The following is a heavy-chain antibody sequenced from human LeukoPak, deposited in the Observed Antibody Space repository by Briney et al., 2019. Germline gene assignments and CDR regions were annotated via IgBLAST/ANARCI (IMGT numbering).Heavy chain of an antibody. Sequence: PGGSLRLSCAASGFTFSSYSMNWVRQAPGKGLEWVSSISSSSSYIYYADSVEGRFTISRDNAKNSLYLLMNSLRAEDTAVYYCARATGKQWLAYYYYYYMDVWGKGTTVTVSS. J-gene: IGHJ6*03. D-gene: IGHD6-19*01. CDR3: ARATGKQWLAYYYYYYMDV. CDR1: GFTFSSYS. CDR2: ISSSSSYI. V-gene: IGHV3-21*01.